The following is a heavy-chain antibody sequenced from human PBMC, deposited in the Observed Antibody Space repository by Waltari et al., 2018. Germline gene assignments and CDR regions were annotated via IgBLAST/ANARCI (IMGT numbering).Heavy chain of an antibody. D-gene: IGHD3-16*01. CDR1: GFTFSTYW. J-gene: IGHJ5*01. CDR2: INSDGRLT. Sequence: EVQLVESGGALVQPGWSLRLSCAASGFTFSTYWMHWVRQAPGKGLVWVARINSDGRLTTSADSVKGRFTISRDNAKNTLYLQMNSLRVEDTAVYYCVRGLGDSWGQGTLVTVSS. V-gene: IGHV3-74*01. CDR3: VRGLGDS.